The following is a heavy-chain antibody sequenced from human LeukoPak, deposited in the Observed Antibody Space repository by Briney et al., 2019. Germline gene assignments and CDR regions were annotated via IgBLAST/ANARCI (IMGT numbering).Heavy chain of an antibody. Sequence: GGSLRLACAASGFIFSVYEIHWVRQAPGKGLEWISDISSSGTTTYYADSVKGRFTISRDNAKNTLYLQIDRLRTEDTAVYYCARQRFCDYWGQGTLVTVSS. CDR2: ISSSGTTT. D-gene: IGHD3-3*01. CDR3: ARQRFCDY. V-gene: IGHV3-48*03. J-gene: IGHJ4*02. CDR1: GFIFSVYE.